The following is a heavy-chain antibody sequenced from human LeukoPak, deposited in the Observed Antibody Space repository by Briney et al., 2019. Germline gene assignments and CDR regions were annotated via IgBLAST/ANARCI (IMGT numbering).Heavy chain of an antibody. J-gene: IGHJ3*02. D-gene: IGHD3-22*01. CDR3: ARFTKYDGGGSYLDI. Sequence: PSQTLSLTCTVSGGSISRYYWSWIRQPPGKELEWIGHIYSSGSTTDNPSLKSRVSISVDTSKNQFSLRMNSVTAADTAVYYCARFTKYDGGGSYLDIWGQGTMVTVSS. CDR1: GGSISRYY. V-gene: IGHV4-59*13. CDR2: IYSSGST.